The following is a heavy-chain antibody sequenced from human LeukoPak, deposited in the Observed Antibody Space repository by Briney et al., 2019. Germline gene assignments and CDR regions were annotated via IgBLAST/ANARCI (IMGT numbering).Heavy chain of an antibody. CDR2: IRYDGSNK. Sequence: GGSLRLSCVASGFTFSSYGMHWVRQAPGKGLEWVAFIRYDGSNKYYADSVKGRFTISRDNSKNTLFLQMNSLRVEDAAVYYCAKDRQDYGAFWGQGALVTVSS. V-gene: IGHV3-30*02. CDR3: AKDRQDYGAF. CDR1: GFTFSSYG. J-gene: IGHJ4*02. D-gene: IGHD4/OR15-4a*01.